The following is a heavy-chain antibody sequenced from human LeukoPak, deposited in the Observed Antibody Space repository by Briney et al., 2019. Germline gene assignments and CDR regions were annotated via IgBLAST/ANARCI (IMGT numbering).Heavy chain of an antibody. CDR2: IKQDGTEK. J-gene: IGHJ3*02. CDR3: ARPTTVTMVDAFNI. V-gene: IGHV3-7*04. CDR1: GFNFSSYW. Sequence: GGSLRLSCAAAGFNFSSYWMTWVRQAPGKGLEWAANIKQDGTEKYYVDSVKGRFTISRDNAKNSLYLQMNSLRAVDTAVYFCARPTTVTMVDAFNIWGLGTMVTVSS. D-gene: IGHD4-17*01.